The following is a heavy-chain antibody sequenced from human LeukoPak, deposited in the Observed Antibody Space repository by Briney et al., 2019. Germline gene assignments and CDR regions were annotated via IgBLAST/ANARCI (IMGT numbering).Heavy chain of an antibody. Sequence: PSETLSLTCTVSGGSISNYWSWVRQPPGKGLEWIGFVYYTGSTNYSPSLKSRVTISVDTSKNQFSLKLRSVAAADTAVYYCARISSSNWYNERGAFDVWGQGTMVTVSS. CDR1: GGSISNY. CDR2: VYYTGST. J-gene: IGHJ3*01. V-gene: IGHV4-59*01. D-gene: IGHD6-13*01. CDR3: ARISSSNWYNERGAFDV.